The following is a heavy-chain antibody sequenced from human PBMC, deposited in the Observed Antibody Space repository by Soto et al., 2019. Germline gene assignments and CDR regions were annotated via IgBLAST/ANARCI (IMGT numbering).Heavy chain of an antibody. CDR3: AREDTAMVVGYYGMDV. CDR2: ISYDGSNK. Sequence: PGGSLRLSCAASGFTFSSYAMRWVRQAPGKGLEWVAVISYDGSNKYYADSVKGRSTISRDNSKNTLYLQMNSLRAEDTAVYYCAREDTAMVVGYYGMDVWGQGTTVTVSS. CDR1: GFTFSSYA. D-gene: IGHD5-18*01. J-gene: IGHJ6*02. V-gene: IGHV3-30-3*01.